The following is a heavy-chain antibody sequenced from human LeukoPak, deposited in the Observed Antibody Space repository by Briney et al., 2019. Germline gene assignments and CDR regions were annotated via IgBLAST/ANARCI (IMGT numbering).Heavy chain of an antibody. D-gene: IGHD2-2*01. CDR1: GGSISSYY. V-gene: IGHV4-4*07. CDR2: IYTSGST. Sequence: PSETLSLTCTVSGGSISSYYWSWIRQPAGNGLEWIGRIYTSGSTNYNPSLKSRVTMSVDTSKNQFSLKLSSVTAADTAVYYCARGVGDCSSTSCYDDYYYGMDVWGQGTTVTVSS. CDR3: ARGVGDCSSTSCYDDYYYGMDV. J-gene: IGHJ6*02.